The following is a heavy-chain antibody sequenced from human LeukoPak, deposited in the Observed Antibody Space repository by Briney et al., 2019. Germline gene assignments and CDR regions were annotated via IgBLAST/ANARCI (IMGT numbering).Heavy chain of an antibody. Sequence: SGTLSLTCAVSGGSISSSNWWSWVRQPPGKGLEWIGEIYHSGSTNYNPSLKSRVTISVDKSKNQFSLKLSSVTAADTAVYYCARAVGVGPVWDSHYGVGPNWFDPWGQGTLVTVSS. V-gene: IGHV4-4*02. CDR2: IYHSGST. CDR3: ARAVGVGPVWDSHYGVGPNWFDP. CDR1: GGSISSSNW. D-gene: IGHD4-17*01. J-gene: IGHJ5*02.